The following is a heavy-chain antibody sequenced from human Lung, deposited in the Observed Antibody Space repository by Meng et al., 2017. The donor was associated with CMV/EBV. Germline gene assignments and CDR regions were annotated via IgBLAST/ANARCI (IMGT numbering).Heavy chain of an antibody. J-gene: IGHJ4*02. V-gene: IGHV1-18*01. CDR2: ISCYNGDT. CDR3: ARDPSNTSGRYAYFDY. D-gene: IGHD6-19*01. CDR1: GYTFTHHG. Sequence: QLGAKVKKPGASVRVSCKASGYTFTHHGISWIRQAPGQGLGWMGWISCYNGDTNYAQKFQGKVTMTTDTSTSTAYMDLRSLRSDDTAVYYCARDPSNTSGRYAYFDYWGQGTLVTVSS.